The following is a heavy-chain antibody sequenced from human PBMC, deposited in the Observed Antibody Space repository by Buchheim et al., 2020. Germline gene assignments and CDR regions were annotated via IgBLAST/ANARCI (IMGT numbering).Heavy chain of an antibody. J-gene: IGHJ4*02. D-gene: IGHD3-3*01. CDR1: GGSISSGNYY. CDR2: ISTTGNT. CDR3: ARSDFDYYFDF. V-gene: IGHV4-61*02. Sequence: QVQLQESGPGLVKPSQTLSLSCTVSGGSISSGNYYWHWIRRPAGKGLEWIGRISTTGNTNYNPSLKSRLTTSVDSSKNQFSLRLTSVTAADTAVYYCARSDFDYYFDFWGQGTL.